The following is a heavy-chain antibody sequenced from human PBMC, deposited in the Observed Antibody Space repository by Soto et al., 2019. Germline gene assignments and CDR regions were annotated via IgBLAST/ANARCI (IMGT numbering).Heavy chain of an antibody. J-gene: IGHJ5*02. CDR1: GFTFSRFG. Sequence: QVQLVESGGGVVQPGRSLRLSCAASGFTFSRFGMHWVRQAPGKGLEWVAVIWYDGTHKYYADSVKGRFTISGDNSKNTLYLQMNGLRAEDMAVYYCAARQGLTINHWGQGTLVTVSS. V-gene: IGHV3-33*01. D-gene: IGHD3-22*01. CDR3: AARQGLTINH. CDR2: IWYDGTHK.